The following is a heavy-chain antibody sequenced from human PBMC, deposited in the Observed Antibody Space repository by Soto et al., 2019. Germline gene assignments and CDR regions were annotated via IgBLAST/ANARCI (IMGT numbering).Heavy chain of an antibody. D-gene: IGHD2-15*01. J-gene: IGHJ3*02. CDR3: ARDPLGYCSGGSCSDDAFDI. Sequence: GESLKISCAASGFTFSSYAMHWVRQAPGKGLEWVAVISYDGSNKYYADSVKGRFTISRDNSKNTLYLQMNSLRAEDTAVYYCARDPLGYCSGGSCSDDAFDIWGQGTMVTVSS. CDR1: GFTFSSYA. V-gene: IGHV3-30-3*01. CDR2: ISYDGSNK.